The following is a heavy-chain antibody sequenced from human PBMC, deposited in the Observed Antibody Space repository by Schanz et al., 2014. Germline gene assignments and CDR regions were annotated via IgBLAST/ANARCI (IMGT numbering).Heavy chain of an antibody. CDR1: GYTFTSYD. J-gene: IGHJ6*03. Sequence: QVQLVQSGAEVKKPGASVRLSCEASGYTFTSYDINWVRQAPGQGLEWMGWMNPNSGNTGYAQKFQGRVTMTRHTSMSTAFMELSSLRSGDTSVYCGARGAVTVGPYHYYMDVWGEGTTVTVAS. CDR2: MNPNSGNT. V-gene: IGHV1-8*02. CDR3: ARGAVTVGPYHYYMDV. D-gene: IGHD4-17*01.